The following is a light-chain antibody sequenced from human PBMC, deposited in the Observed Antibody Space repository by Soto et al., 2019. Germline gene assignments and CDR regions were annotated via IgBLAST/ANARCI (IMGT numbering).Light chain of an antibody. V-gene: IGLV2-14*03. CDR3: TSWTTSTTMI. CDR1: SSDIGAYNL. CDR2: DVN. J-gene: IGLJ2*01. Sequence: QSALTQPASVSGSPGQSITISCTGTSSDIGAYNLVYWYQQHPGKAPKLMLYDVNIRPSGVSNRFSGSKSGNTASLTISGLQDEDEADYYCTSWTTSTTMIFGGGTKVTVL.